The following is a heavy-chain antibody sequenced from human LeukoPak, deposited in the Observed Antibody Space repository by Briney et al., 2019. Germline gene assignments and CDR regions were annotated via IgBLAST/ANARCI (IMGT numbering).Heavy chain of an antibody. CDR3: ARDLQYYYDSSGYSRTKAIDY. D-gene: IGHD3-22*01. J-gene: IGHJ4*02. Sequence: GGSLRLSCAASGFTFSSYSMNWVRQAPGKGLEWVSYISSSSSTIYYADSVKGRFTISGDNAKNSLYLQMNSLRAEDTAVYYCARDLQYYYDSSGYSRTKAIDYWGQGTLVTVSS. CDR2: ISSSSSTI. V-gene: IGHV3-48*04. CDR1: GFTFSSYS.